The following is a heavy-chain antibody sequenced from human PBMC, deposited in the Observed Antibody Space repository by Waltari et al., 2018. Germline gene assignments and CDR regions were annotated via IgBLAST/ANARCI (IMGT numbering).Heavy chain of an antibody. CDR1: GFTFDDYA. CDR3: AKASSSWSPYDAFDI. J-gene: IGHJ3*02. CDR2: ISWNSGSI. Sequence: EYRGGLVQPGRSLRLSCAASGFTFDDYAMHWVRQAPGKGLEWVSGISWNSGSIGYADSVKGRFTISRDNAKNSLYLQMNSLRAEDTALYYCAKASSSWSPYDAFDIWGQGTMVTVSS. D-gene: IGHD6-13*01. V-gene: IGHV3-9*01.